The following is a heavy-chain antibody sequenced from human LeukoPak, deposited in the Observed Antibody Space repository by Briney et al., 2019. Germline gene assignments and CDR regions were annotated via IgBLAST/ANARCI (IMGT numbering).Heavy chain of an antibody. CDR2: MNTNSGNT. V-gene: IGHV1-8*01. J-gene: IGHJ5*02. CDR1: GYTFTSYD. CDR3: ARGRKKNWFDP. Sequence: ASVKVSCKASGYTFTSYDINWVRQAPGQGLEWMGWMNTNSGNTGYAQKFQGRVTMTRNTSISTAYMELSSLRSEDTAVYYCARGRKKNWFDPWGQGTLVTVSS.